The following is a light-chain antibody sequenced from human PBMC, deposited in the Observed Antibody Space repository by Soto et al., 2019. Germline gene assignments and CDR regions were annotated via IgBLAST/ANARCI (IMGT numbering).Light chain of an antibody. J-gene: IGKJ2*01. CDR2: AGS. Sequence: DIPMTQSPSSLSASVGDRVTITCRASQSISSYLNWYQQKPGKAPKLLIYAGSSLQSGVPSRFSGSGSGTDITLTISSLQPEYFATYYFQQSYTTPPYTFGKVTKLQIK. V-gene: IGKV1-39*01. CDR3: QQSYTTPPYT. CDR1: QSISSY.